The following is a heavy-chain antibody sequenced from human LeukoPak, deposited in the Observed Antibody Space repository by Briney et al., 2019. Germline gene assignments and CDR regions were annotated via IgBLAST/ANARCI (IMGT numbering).Heavy chain of an antibody. CDR1: GDSISSGDYY. J-gene: IGHJ5*02. D-gene: IGHD3-10*01. V-gene: IGHV4-30-4*01. CDR2: IYYSGST. CDR3: ARVSRGDNWFDP. Sequence: SETLSLTCTVSGDSISSGDYYWSWIRQPPGKGLEWIGYIYYSGSTYYNPSLKSRVTISVDTSKNQFSLKLSSVTAADTAVYYCARVSRGDNWFDPWGQGTLVTVSS.